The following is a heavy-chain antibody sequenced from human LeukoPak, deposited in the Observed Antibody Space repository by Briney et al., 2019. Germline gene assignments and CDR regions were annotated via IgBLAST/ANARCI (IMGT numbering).Heavy chain of an antibody. CDR2: ISAYNGNT. Sequence: GASVKVSCKASGYTFTSYGISWVRQAPGQGLEWMGWISAYNGNTNYAQKLQGRVTMTTDTSTSTAYMELRSLRSEDAATYYCARKAEYIVEVLPSTWTVLDYWGQGTLVSVSS. CDR1: GYTFTSYG. CDR3: ARKAEYIVEVLPSTWTVLDY. J-gene: IGHJ4*02. V-gene: IGHV1-18*01. D-gene: IGHD2-15*01.